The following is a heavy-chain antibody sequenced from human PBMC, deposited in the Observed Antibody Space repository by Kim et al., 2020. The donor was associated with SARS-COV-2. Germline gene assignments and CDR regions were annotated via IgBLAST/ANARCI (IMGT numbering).Heavy chain of an antibody. CDR3: ARGAVTRHDY. V-gene: IGHV3-7*03. Sequence: YYVDSVKGRFTISRDNAKNSLYLQMNSLRPEDTAVYYCARGAVTRHDYWGQGTLVTVST. D-gene: IGHD4-4*01. J-gene: IGHJ4*02.